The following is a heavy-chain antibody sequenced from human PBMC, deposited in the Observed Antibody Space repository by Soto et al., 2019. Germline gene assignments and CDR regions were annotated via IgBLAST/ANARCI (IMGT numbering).Heavy chain of an antibody. CDR1: GFTVSSSY. Sequence: EVQLVESGGGLVQPGGSLRLSCAGSGFTVSSSYMSWVRQAPGKGLECVSVIYGGGRTFYADSVRGRFTISRDNSKNTLYLQMSSLRADDTAVYYCAREHSGYDLGLGYWGRGTLVTVSS. J-gene: IGHJ4*02. CDR2: IYGGGRT. CDR3: AREHSGYDLGLGY. V-gene: IGHV3-53*01. D-gene: IGHD5-12*01.